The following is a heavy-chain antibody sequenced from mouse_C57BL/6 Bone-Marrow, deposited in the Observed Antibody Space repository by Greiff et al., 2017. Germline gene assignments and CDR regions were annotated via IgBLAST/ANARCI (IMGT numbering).Heavy chain of an antibody. CDR1: GFTFSSYA. D-gene: IGHD1-1*01. J-gene: IGHJ2*01. CDR2: ISSGGDYL. Sequence: EVNLVESGEGLVKPGGSLKLSCAASGFTFSSYAMSWVRQTPEKRLEWVAYISSGGDYLYYADTVKGRFTISRDNARNTLYLQMSSLKSEDTAMYYCTRAGYYGSSYAFDYWGQGTTLTVSS. CDR3: TRAGYYGSSYAFDY. V-gene: IGHV5-9-1*02.